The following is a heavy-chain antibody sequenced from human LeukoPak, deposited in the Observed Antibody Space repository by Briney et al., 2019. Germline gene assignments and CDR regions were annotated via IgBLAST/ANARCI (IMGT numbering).Heavy chain of an antibody. D-gene: IGHD5/OR15-5a*01. J-gene: IGHJ6*02. CDR2: IYYSGVT. V-gene: IGHV4-59*08. CDR3: ARHGPLYEYFYYNMDV. CDR1: GDSISSYY. Sequence: SETLALTCTVSGDSISSYYWSWIRQPPGKGLELIGDIYYSGVTDYNPSLKSRVTISVDTSKNQFSLKPSSVTAADTAVYYCARHGPLYEYFYYNMDVWGQGTTVTVSS.